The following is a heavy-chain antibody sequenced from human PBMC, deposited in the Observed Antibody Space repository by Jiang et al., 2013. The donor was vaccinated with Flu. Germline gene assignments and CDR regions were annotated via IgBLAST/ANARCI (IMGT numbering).Heavy chain of an antibody. V-gene: IGHV6-1*01. J-gene: IGHJ4*02. CDR2: TYYRSRWYD. D-gene: IGHD4-11*01. CDR3: TRWTTYYRYFDS. Sequence: QTLSLTCAISGDSVSNNSATWNWIRQSPSRGLEWLGRTYYRSRWYDDYAVSVKSRITISPDTSKNQFSLQLNSVTPEDAAVYYCTRWTTYYRYFDSWGQGTLVTVSS. CDR1: GDSVSNNSAT.